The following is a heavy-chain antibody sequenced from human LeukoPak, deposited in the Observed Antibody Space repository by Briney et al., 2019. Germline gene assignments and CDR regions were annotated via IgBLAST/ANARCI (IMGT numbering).Heavy chain of an antibody. V-gene: IGHV4-34*01. CDR3: ARGILPLGYYYGMDV. CDR2: INHSGST. D-gene: IGHD1-26*01. Sequence: SETLSLTCAVYGGSFSGYYWSWIRQPPGKGLEWIGEINHSGSTSYNPSLKSRVTISVDTSKNQFSLKLSSVTAADTAVYYCARGILPLGYYYGMDVWGQGTTVTVSS. J-gene: IGHJ6*02. CDR1: GGSFSGYY.